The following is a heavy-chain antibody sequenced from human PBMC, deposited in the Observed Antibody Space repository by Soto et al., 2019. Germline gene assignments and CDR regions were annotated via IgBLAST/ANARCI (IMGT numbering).Heavy chain of an antibody. CDR1: GFTFSSYG. Sequence: QVQLVESGGGVVQPGRSLRLSCAASGFTFSSYGMHWVRKAPGKGLEWVAVISYDGSNKYYADSVKGRFTISRDNSKNTLYLQMNSLRAEDTAVYYCAKDGSSSSYYYYGMDVWGQGTTVTVSS. V-gene: IGHV3-30*18. D-gene: IGHD6-6*01. CDR2: ISYDGSNK. J-gene: IGHJ6*02. CDR3: AKDGSSSSYYYYGMDV.